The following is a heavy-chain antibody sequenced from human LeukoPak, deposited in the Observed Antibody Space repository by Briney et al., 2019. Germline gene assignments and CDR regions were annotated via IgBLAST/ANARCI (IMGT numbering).Heavy chain of an antibody. D-gene: IGHD3-16*02. V-gene: IGHV3-7*05. Sequence: SGGSLRLSCAASGFTFSSSWMTWVRQAPGKGLEWVAHIKEDGTEEYYVDSVKGRFTISRDNAKNSLYLQMNSLRAEDTAVYYCARDMQLSTWGLGTMVTVSS. J-gene: IGHJ3*01. CDR2: IKEDGTEE. CDR1: GFTFSSSW. CDR3: ARDMQLST.